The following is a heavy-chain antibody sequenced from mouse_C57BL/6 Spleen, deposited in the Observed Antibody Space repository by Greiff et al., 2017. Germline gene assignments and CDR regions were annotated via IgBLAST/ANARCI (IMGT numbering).Heavy chain of an antibody. J-gene: IGHJ2*01. CDR1: GYTFTDYN. D-gene: IGHD4-1*01. CDR3: ARSGTSSYYFDY. V-gene: IGHV1-22*01. CDR2: INPNNGGT. Sequence: VQLQQSGPELVKPGASVKMSCKASGYTFTDYNMHWVKQSHGKSLEWIGYINPNNGGTSYNQKFKGKATLTGNKSSSTAYMELRSLTSEDSAVYYCARSGTSSYYFDYWGQGTTLTVSS.